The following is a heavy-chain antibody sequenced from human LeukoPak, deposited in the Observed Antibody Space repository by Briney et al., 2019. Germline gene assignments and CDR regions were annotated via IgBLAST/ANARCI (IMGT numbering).Heavy chain of an antibody. J-gene: IGHJ6*04. Sequence: SETLSLTCAVYGGSFSGYYWSWIRQPPGKGLEWIGEINHSGSTNYNPSLKSRVTISVDTSKNQFSLKLSSVTAADTAVYYCARVSPTSTATGWRMDVWGKGTTVTVSS. D-gene: IGHD4-17*01. CDR1: GGSFSGYY. CDR2: INHSGST. CDR3: ARVSPTSTATGWRMDV. V-gene: IGHV4-34*01.